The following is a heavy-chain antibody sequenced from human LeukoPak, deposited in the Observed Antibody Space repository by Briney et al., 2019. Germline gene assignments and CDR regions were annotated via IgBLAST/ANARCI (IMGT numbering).Heavy chain of an antibody. Sequence: PGGSLRLSCAASGFTFDDYAMHWVRQAPGKGLEWVSLISWDGGSTYYADSVKGRFTISRDNSKNSLYLQMNSLRAEDTALYYCAKDELPQWELRYYYYGMDVWGQGTTVTVSS. V-gene: IGHV3-43D*03. D-gene: IGHD1-26*01. CDR2: ISWDGGST. J-gene: IGHJ6*02. CDR1: GFTFDDYA. CDR3: AKDELPQWELRYYYYGMDV.